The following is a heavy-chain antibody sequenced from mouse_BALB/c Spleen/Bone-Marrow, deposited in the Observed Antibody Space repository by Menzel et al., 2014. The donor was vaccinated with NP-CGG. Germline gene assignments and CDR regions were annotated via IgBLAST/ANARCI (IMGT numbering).Heavy chain of an antibody. CDR1: GYAFSSSW. CDR3: ARSDGYRAMDY. J-gene: IGHJ4*01. CDR2: IYPGDGDT. D-gene: IGHD2-3*01. V-gene: IGHV1-82*01. Sequence: VQLVESGPELVKPGASVKISCKASGYAFSSSWMNWVKQRPGQGLEWIGRIYPGDGDTSYNGKFKGKATLTADKSSSTAYMQLSSLTSVDSAVYFCARSDGYRAMDYWGQGTSVTVSS.